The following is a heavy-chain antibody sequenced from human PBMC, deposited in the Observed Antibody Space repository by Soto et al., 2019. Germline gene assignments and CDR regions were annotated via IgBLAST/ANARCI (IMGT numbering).Heavy chain of an antibody. Sequence: QVHLVQSGAEVKSPGSAVKVSCKVSGASDTFSNYGLNWMRQAPGQGLEGMGGNIPAFGTANYAQKFQGRVTITADTSTTPAYMKLSSLRSDDTAVYYCWRHDKTALPPLDSWGQGTLVSVSS. J-gene: IGHJ4*02. D-gene: IGHD1-1*01. V-gene: IGHV1-69*06. CDR3: WRHDKTALPPLDS. CDR1: GASDTFSNYG. CDR2: NIPAFGTA.